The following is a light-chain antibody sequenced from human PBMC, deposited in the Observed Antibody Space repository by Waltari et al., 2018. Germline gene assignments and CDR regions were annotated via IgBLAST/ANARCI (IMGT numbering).Light chain of an antibody. CDR3: HQYDDSRT. J-gene: IGKJ1*01. CDR1: QSINNY. CDR2: AAS. V-gene: IGKV1-39*01. Sequence: DIQMTQSPSSLSASVGDRVAITCRASQSINNYVNWYQQKPGQAPKLLIFAASTLQTGVPSRFSGSGSGTDFTLTISSLQPEDFAVYYCHQYDDSRTFGQGTKVEI.